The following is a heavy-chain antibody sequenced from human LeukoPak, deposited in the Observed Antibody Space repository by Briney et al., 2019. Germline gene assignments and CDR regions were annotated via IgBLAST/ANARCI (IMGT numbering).Heavy chain of an antibody. Sequence: SVKVSCKASGGTFSSYAISWVRQAPGQGLEWMGRIIPILGIANYAQKFQGRVTITADKSTSKAYMELSSLRSEDTAVYYCARTTYYDILTGWSLNGMDVWGQGTTVTVSS. D-gene: IGHD3-9*01. CDR3: ARTTYYDILTGWSLNGMDV. J-gene: IGHJ6*02. V-gene: IGHV1-69*04. CDR1: GGTFSSYA. CDR2: IIPILGIA.